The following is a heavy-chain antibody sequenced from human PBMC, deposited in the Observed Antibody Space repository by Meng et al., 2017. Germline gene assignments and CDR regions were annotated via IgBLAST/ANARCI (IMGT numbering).Heavy chain of an antibody. Sequence: LQDCCPTLVKPTQSLPLTCNFSSVSFSTSGVGVGWIRQPPGKAREGLALIYWNDDKRYSPSLKSRLTITKDTSKNQVVITMTNMDPVDTATYYCAHIPYSSSWYEYFQHWGQGTLVTVSS. CDR3: AHIPYSSSWYEYFQH. D-gene: IGHD6-13*01. CDR1: SVSFSTSGVG. V-gene: IGHV2-5*01. CDR2: IYWNDDK. J-gene: IGHJ1*01.